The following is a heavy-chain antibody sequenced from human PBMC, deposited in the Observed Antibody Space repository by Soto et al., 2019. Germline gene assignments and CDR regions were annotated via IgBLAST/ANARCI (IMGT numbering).Heavy chain of an antibody. CDR3: ARGLPMITFGRPAKGYYGMDV. CDR2: INHSGST. D-gene: IGHD3-16*01. V-gene: IGHV4-34*01. CDR1: GGSFGGYY. J-gene: IGHJ6*02. Sequence: SETLSLTCAVYGGSFGGYYWSWILQPPGKGLEWIGEINHSGSTNYNPSLKSQVTLPVDTSKTQFSRKLSSVTAADTAVYYCARGLPMITFGRPAKGYYGMDVWGQGTTLTVSS.